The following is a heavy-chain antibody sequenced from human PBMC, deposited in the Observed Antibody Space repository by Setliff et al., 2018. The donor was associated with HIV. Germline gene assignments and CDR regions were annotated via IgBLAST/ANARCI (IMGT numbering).Heavy chain of an antibody. CDR2: IWYDGSNK. V-gene: IGHV3-33*01. CDR3: AREPGDILTGWSFDI. Sequence: GGSLRLSCAASGFTFSSYGMHWVRQAPGKGLEWVAVIWYDGSNKYYADSVKGRFTISRDDSKNSLYLQMNSLRAEDTAVYYCAREPGDILTGWSFDIWGQGTMVTVSS. CDR1: GFTFSSYG. J-gene: IGHJ3*02. D-gene: IGHD3-9*01.